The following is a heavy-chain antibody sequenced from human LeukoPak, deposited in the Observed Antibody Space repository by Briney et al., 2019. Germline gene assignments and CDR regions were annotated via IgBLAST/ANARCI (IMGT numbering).Heavy chain of an antibody. J-gene: IGHJ4*02. CDR3: AREMWAIRKQQLPSNGFGSY. CDR1: GYTFTGYY. V-gene: IGHV1-2*02. Sequence: GASVKVSCKASGYTFTGYYMHWVRQSPGQGLEWMGWVNPNSGGTNYAQKFQGRVTMTRDTSISTAYMELSRLRSDDTAVYYCAREMWAIRKQQLPSNGFGSYWGQGTLVTVSS. CDR2: VNPNSGGT. D-gene: IGHD6-13*01.